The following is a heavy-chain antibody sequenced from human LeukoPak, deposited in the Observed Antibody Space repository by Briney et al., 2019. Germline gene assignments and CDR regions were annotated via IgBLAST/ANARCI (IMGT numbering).Heavy chain of an antibody. CDR3: AKKNIGFYYFFDY. D-gene: IGHD2/OR15-2a*01. V-gene: IGHV3-23*01. J-gene: IGHJ4*02. CDR1: GFTFSSYA. Sequence: GSLRLSCAASGFTFSSYAMSWVRQAPGKGLEWVSTVSGTGVSTYYAVSVKGRFTISRDNSKNTLYLQMNSLRAEDTAVYYCAKKNIGFYYFFDYWGQGTLVTVSS. CDR2: VSGTGVST.